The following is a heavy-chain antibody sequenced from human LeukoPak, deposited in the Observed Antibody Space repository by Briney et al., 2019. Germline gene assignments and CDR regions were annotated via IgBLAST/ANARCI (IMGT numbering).Heavy chain of an antibody. D-gene: IGHD6-19*01. J-gene: IGHJ4*02. CDR3: ARLPPRAAGKAHDY. CDR2: IYSSGST. V-gene: IGHV4-59*08. CDR1: GGSISNYY. Sequence: SEAPSLTCTVSGGSISNYYWSWIRQPPGKGLEWIGYIYSSGSTNYNPSLKSRLTISVDTSKNQFSLKLSSVTAADTAVYYCARLPPRAAGKAHDYWGQGTLVTVSS.